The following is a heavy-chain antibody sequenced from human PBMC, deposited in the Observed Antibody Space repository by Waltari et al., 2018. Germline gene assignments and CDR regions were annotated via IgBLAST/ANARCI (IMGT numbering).Heavy chain of an antibody. V-gene: IGHV3-53*01. J-gene: IGHJ4*02. D-gene: IGHD5-18*01. CDR1: GLTVSRNY. CDR2: IYSGGNT. CDR3: ARDDSYGQFMRFDF. Sequence: EVQLVESGGGLIQPGGSRRLSCEASGLTVSRNYMGWVRQAPGKGLGWLSAIYSGGNTFYADSVKGRFNISIDNSKNTLYLQMNSLRVDDTAVYYCARDDSYGQFMRFDFWGQGTVVTVSS.